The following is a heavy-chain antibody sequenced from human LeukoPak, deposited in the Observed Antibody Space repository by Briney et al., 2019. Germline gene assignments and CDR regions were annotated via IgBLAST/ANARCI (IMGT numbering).Heavy chain of an antibody. D-gene: IGHD3-10*01. J-gene: IGHJ4*02. CDR1: GFTFSSCW. CDR2: INSDGSST. Sequence: PGGSLRLSCAASGFTFSSCWMHWVRQAPGKGLVWVSRINSDGSSTNYADSVKGRFTISRDNAKNTLYLQMNSLRADDTAVYYCARDRGLVLWFGGGQGTLVTVSS. CDR3: ARDRGLVLWFG. V-gene: IGHV3-74*01.